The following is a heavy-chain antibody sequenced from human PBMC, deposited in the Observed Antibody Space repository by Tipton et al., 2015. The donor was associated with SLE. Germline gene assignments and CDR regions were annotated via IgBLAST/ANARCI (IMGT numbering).Heavy chain of an antibody. D-gene: IGHD6-19*01. CDR3: ANFGSGGFDY. CDR2: IHSSGIT. CDR1: GDSVNSGSYY. Sequence: TLSLTCTVSGDSVNSGSYYWSWIRQPVGKGLEWVAHIHSSGITNFSPSLKSRVTISSDTSKNQFSLKLSSVTAADTAVYYCANFGSGGFDYWGQGILVTVSS. V-gene: IGHV4-61*09. J-gene: IGHJ4*02.